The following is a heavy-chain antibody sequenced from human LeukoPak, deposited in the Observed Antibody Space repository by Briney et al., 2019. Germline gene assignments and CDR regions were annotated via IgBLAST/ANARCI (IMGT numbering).Heavy chain of an antibody. D-gene: IGHD2/OR15-2a*01. V-gene: IGHV3-23*01. CDR3: ARAGNTRFDY. CDR2: ISGRDGST. Sequence: QTGGSLRLSCAASGFTFSSFAMSWVRQAPGKGLEWVSGISGRDGSTYYADSVKGRFTISRDNSKNTLYLQMNSLRAEDTAVYYCARAGNTRFDYWGQGTPVTVSS. J-gene: IGHJ4*02. CDR1: GFTFSSFA.